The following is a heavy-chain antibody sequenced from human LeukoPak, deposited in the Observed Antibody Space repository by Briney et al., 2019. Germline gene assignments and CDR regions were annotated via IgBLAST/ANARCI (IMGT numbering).Heavy chain of an antibody. CDR3: ASFHDSSGYYYHWYFDL. CDR2: INHSGST. J-gene: IGHJ2*01. V-gene: IGHV4-34*01. D-gene: IGHD3-22*01. Sequence: SETLSLTCAVYGGSFSGYYWSRIRQPPGKGLEWIGEINHSGSTNYNPSLKSRVTISVDTSKNQFSLKLSSVTAADTAVYYCASFHDSSGYYYHWYFDLWGRGTLVTVSS. CDR1: GGSFSGYY.